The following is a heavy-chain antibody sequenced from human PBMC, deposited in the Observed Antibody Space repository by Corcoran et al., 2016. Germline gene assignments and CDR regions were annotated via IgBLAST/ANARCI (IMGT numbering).Heavy chain of an antibody. CDR1: GYTFTSYY. D-gene: IGHD6-19*01. CDR2: INPSGGST. V-gene: IGHV1-46*01. CDR3: ARDPGIAVAGINHGVDP. Sequence: QVQLVQSGAEVKKPGASVKVSCKASGYTFTSYYMHWVRQAPGQGLEWMGIINPSGGSTSYAQKFQGRVTMTRDTATSTVYMELSSLRSEDTAVYYCARDPGIAVAGINHGVDPWGQGTLVTISS. J-gene: IGHJ5*02.